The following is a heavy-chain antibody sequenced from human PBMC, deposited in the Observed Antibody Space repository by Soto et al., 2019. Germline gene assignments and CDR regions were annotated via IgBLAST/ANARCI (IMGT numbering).Heavy chain of an antibody. D-gene: IGHD3-10*01. Sequence: GGSLRLSCAASGFTFSSYAMHWVRQAPGKGLEWVAVISYDGSNKYYADSVKGRFTISRDNSKNTLYLQMNSLRAEDTAVYCCARDGQLWFGELSHGMDVWGQGTTVTVSS. CDR1: GFTFSSYA. V-gene: IGHV3-30-3*01. CDR3: ARDGQLWFGELSHGMDV. CDR2: ISYDGSNK. J-gene: IGHJ6*02.